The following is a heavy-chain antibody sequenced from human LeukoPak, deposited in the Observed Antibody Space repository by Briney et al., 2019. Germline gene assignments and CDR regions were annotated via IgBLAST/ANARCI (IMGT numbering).Heavy chain of an antibody. CDR1: GGSFSGYY. D-gene: IGHD2-15*01. J-gene: IGHJ2*01. CDR3: ARGVARHWYFDP. Sequence: PSETLSLTCAVYGGSFSGYYWSWIRQPPGKGLEWIGEINHSGSANYNPSLKSRVTISVDTSKNQFSLKLYSVTAADTAVYYCARGVARHWYFDPWGRGTPVTVSS. CDR2: INHSGSA. V-gene: IGHV4-34*01.